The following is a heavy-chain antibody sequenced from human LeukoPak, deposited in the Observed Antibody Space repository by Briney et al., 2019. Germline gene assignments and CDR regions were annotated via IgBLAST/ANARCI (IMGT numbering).Heavy chain of an antibody. CDR2: IKEDGSSQ. Sequence: GGSLRLSCVASGFTFSHSWMTWVRQAPGKGLEWVGHIKEDGSSQNYADSVKGRFTISRDNAKSSLHLQMNGLRAEDTAVYFCARGGGLDVWGQGATVTVSS. CDR1: GFTFSHSW. V-gene: IGHV3-7*03. D-gene: IGHD3-16*01. CDR3: ARGGGLDV. J-gene: IGHJ6*02.